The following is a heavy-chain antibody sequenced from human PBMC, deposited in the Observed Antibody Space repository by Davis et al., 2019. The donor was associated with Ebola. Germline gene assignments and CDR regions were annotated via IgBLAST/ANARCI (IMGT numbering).Heavy chain of an antibody. CDR2: IYSGGST. Sequence: PGGSLRLSCAASGFTVSSNHMSWVRQAPGKGLEWVPVIYSGGSTYYADSVKGRFTISRDNSKNTLYLQMNSLRAEDTAVYYCARGAYGDYFWYWGQGTLVTVSS. CDR1: GFTVSSNH. V-gene: IGHV3-53*01. CDR3: ARGAYGDYFWY. D-gene: IGHD4-17*01. J-gene: IGHJ4*02.